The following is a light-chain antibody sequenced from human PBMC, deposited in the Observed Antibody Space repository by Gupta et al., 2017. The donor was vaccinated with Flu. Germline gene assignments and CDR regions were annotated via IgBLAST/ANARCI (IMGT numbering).Light chain of an antibody. CDR2: DAS. Sequence: SPATLSLSPGERATLSCRASQSVSSYLAWYQQKPGQAPRLLIYDASNRATGIPARFSGSGSGTDFTLTISSLEPEDFAVYYCQQRSNSWTFGQGTXVEIK. CDR3: QQRSNSWT. V-gene: IGKV3-11*01. J-gene: IGKJ1*01. CDR1: QSVSSY.